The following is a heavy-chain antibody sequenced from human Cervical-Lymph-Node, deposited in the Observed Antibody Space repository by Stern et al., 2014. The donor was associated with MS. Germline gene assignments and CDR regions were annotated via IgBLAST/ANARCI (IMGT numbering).Heavy chain of an antibody. J-gene: IGHJ4*02. CDR3: ARGGGLVGCFDY. CDR2: ITPVFGTT. V-gene: IGHV1-69*06. D-gene: IGHD3/OR15-3a*01. Sequence: QVQLVQSGAEVKKPGSSVKVSCKASGDTFSRYASNWVRQVPGQGLEWMGGITPVFGTTNYAQKFQGRVTITADKSTNLTSIELMALRSEDRAVYYDARGGGLVGCFDYWGQGTLVSVSS. CDR1: GDTFSRYA.